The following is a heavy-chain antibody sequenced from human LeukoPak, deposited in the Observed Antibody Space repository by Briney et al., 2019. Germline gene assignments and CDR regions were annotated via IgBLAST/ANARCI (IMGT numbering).Heavy chain of an antibody. CDR1: GDSISRYY. CDR3: ARHSMLSSTYFGVSDI. J-gene: IGHJ3*02. Sequence: SETLSLTCSVSGDSISRYYWNWIRQPAGRGLEWIGRIFTGGFINYNPSLSTRVTVSLDTSKNQFSLKLTSVTAADTAVYYCARHSMLSSTYFGVSDIWGQGTTVTVSS. CDR2: IFTGGFI. D-gene: IGHD6-13*01. V-gene: IGHV4-4*07.